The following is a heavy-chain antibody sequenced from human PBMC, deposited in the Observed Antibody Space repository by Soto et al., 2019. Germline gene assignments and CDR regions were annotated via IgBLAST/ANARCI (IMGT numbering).Heavy chain of an antibody. J-gene: IGHJ4*02. CDR3: ARVAASYSSGWWGYFDY. D-gene: IGHD6-19*01. CDR2: IYYSGST. CDR1: GGSISSGDYY. V-gene: IGHV4-30-4*01. Sequence: SETLSLTCTVSGGSISSGDYYWSWIRQPPGKGLEWIGYIYYSGSTYYNPSLKSRVTISVDTSKNQFSLKLSSVTAADTAVYYCARVAASYSSGWWGYFDYWGQGTLVTVSS.